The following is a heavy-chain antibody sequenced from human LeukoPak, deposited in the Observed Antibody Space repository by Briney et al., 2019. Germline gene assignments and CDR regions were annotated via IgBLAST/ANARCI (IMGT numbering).Heavy chain of an antibody. CDR2: IDWNSGNI. J-gene: IGHJ6*02. CDR1: GFTFDDYA. CDR3: ARAFRVVRGLVPYYYGLDV. V-gene: IGHV3-9*01. Sequence: GRSLRLSCVVSGFTFDDYAMHWIRQAPGKGLEWVAGIDWNSGNIGYADSVKGRFTISRDNAKKSLYLQMSSLRTEDTALYYCARAFRVVRGLVPYYYGLDVWGQGTTVTVSS. D-gene: IGHD3-10*01.